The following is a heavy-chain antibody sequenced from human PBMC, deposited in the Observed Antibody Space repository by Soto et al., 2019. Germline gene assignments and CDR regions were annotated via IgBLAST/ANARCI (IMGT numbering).Heavy chain of an antibody. Sequence: GGSLRLSCAASGFTFSSYWMSWVRQAPGKGLEWVANIKQDGSEKYYVDAVKGRFTISRDNAKNSLYLHMNSLRAEDTAVYSCARVTPLGVVVPAALSSTEDFQHWGQGTLVTVSS. V-gene: IGHV3-7*01. CDR3: ARVTPLGVVVPAALSSTEDFQH. CDR2: IKQDGSEK. J-gene: IGHJ1*01. CDR1: GFTFSSYW. D-gene: IGHD2-2*01.